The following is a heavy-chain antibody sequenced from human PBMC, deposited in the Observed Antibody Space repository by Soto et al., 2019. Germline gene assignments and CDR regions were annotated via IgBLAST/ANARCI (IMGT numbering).Heavy chain of an antibody. V-gene: IGHV1-69*10. CDR1: GGTFSSYG. Sequence: GASVEVSCKASGGTFSSYGISWVRQAPGQGLEWMGRIIPFLGTTNYAQNFQDRLTVTADTSTNTAFMELSSLRSDDTAVYYCAREGYTSSSIHSFLDSWGQGTLVTVSS. CDR2: IIPFLGTT. CDR3: AREGYTSSSIHSFLDS. J-gene: IGHJ4*02. D-gene: IGHD6-6*01.